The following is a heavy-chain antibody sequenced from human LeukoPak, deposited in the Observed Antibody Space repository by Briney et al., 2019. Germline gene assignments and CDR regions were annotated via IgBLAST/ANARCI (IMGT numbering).Heavy chain of an antibody. V-gene: IGHV4-4*07. CDR1: GVSVSGYY. J-gene: IGHJ5*02. CDR3: ARDRGFQADNNKWHAWYDP. Sequence: SETLPLTCSVSGVSVSGYYWSWIRQTAGKGLEWIGHIYGSGDTNYNPSLQSQVTLLVDTSKNQVSLRLRSVTDADTALYYCARDRGFQADNNKWHAWYDPWGQGTLVTVSS. CDR2: IYGSGDT. D-gene: IGHD1/OR15-1a*01.